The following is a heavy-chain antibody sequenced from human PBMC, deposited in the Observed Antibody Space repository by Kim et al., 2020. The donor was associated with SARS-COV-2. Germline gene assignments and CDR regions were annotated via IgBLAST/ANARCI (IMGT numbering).Heavy chain of an antibody. Sequence: DSVKGRFTISRDNSKNTLYLQMNSLRAEDTAVYYCAKDQEVGAPAEYFQHWGQGTLVTVSS. CDR3: AKDQEVGAPAEYFQH. V-gene: IGHV3-23*01. D-gene: IGHD1-26*01. J-gene: IGHJ1*01.